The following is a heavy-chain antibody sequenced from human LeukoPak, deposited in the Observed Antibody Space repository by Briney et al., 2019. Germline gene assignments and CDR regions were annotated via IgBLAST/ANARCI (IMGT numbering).Heavy chain of an antibody. Sequence: QPGGSLRLSCAASGFTFSSYGMHWVRQGPGKGLEWVAAIWYDGSKMYYADSVKGRFTISRDNSKNTLYLQMNSLRDEDTAVYYCARVGYCSGGSCYGADHWGQGTLVTVSS. J-gene: IGHJ4*02. CDR1: GFTFSSYG. D-gene: IGHD2-15*01. V-gene: IGHV3-33*01. CDR2: IWYDGSKM. CDR3: ARVGYCSGGSCYGADH.